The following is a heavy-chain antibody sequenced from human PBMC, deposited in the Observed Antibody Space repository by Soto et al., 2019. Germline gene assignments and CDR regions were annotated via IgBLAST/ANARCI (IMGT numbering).Heavy chain of an antibody. CDR1: GFTFSSYW. D-gene: IGHD3-9*01. CDR3: ARVQLRYFDCHFDY. V-gene: IGHV3-74*01. CDR2: INSDGSST. J-gene: IGHJ4*02. Sequence: EVQLGESGGGLVQPGGSLRLSCAASGFTFSSYWMHWVRQAPEKGLVWVSRINSDGSSTSYADSVKGRFTISRDNAKNTLYLQMNSLRAEDTAVYYCARVQLRYFDCHFDYWGQGTLVTVSS.